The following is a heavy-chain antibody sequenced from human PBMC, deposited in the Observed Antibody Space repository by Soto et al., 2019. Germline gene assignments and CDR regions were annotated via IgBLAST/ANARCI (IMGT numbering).Heavy chain of an antibody. J-gene: IGHJ4*02. V-gene: IGHV3-23*01. CDR1: GFTVSSYA. CDR3: AKWDSSTINASGYDY. CDR2: ISGSGGST. D-gene: IGHD2-2*01. Sequence: EVQLLESGGGLVQPGGSLRLSCAASGFTVSSYAMSRVRQAPGKGLEWVSAISGSGGSTYYADSVKGRFTISRDNSKNTLYLRMNSLRAEDTAVYYCAKWDSSTINASGYDYWGQGTLVTVSS.